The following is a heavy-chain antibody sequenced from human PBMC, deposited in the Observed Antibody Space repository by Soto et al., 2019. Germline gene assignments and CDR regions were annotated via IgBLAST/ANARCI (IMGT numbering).Heavy chain of an antibody. Sequence: QLQLQESGPGLVRPSGTLSLTCTVSNGSMASSLWWSWVRQSPGKGLEWIGEVAQSGFTSYNPSLKSRLTISQDRSTNQFSLRLTSVTAADTAVYHCARNRYGGYDFDSWGQGTLVTVSS. D-gene: IGHD5-12*01. J-gene: IGHJ4*02. CDR1: NGSMASSLW. CDR2: VAQSGFT. V-gene: IGHV4-4*02. CDR3: ARNRYGGYDFDS.